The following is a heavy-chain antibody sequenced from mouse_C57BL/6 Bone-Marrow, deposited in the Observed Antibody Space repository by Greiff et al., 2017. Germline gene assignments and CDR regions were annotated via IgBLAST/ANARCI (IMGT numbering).Heavy chain of an antibody. CDR1: GYTFTDPT. V-gene: IGHV1-78*01. Sequence: QVQLQQSDAELVKPGASVKISCKASGYTFTDPTIHWMKQRPEQGLAWIGYIYPRAGSTKSNEEFKGKAPLTEDNSSSTAYMQLNSLTSEDSAVYFCARRTGRGWYFDVWGTGTTVTVAS. CDR2: IYPRAGST. D-gene: IGHD4-1*01. J-gene: IGHJ1*03. CDR3: ARRTGRGWYFDV.